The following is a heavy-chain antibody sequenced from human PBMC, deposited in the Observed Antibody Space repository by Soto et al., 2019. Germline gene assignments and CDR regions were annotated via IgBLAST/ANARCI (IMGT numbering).Heavy chain of an antibody. J-gene: IGHJ4*02. V-gene: IGHV3-33*01. CDR3: ASGTVAGTVYFDY. CDR1: GFTFSSYG. CDR2: IWYDGSNK. D-gene: IGHD6-19*01. Sequence: GGSLRLSCAASGFTFSSYGMHWVRQAPGKGLEWVAVIWYDGSNKYYADSVKGRFTISRDNSKNTLYLQMNSLRAEDTAVYYCASGTVAGTVYFDYWGQGTLVTVSS.